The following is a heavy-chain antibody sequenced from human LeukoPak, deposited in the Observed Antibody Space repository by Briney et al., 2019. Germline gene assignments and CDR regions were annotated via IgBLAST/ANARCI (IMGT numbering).Heavy chain of an antibody. CDR2: IRYDGNNK. CDR1: GFTFSNYG. CDR3: ARQRAAQSRYFDY. J-gene: IGHJ4*02. Sequence: PGGSLRLSCGASGFTFSNYGMLWVRQAPGKGLEWVAFIRYDGNNKLYADSMKGRFTISRDNSKNTLYLHINSLRAEDTAVYYCARQRAAQSRYFDYWGQGTLVTVSS. D-gene: IGHD1-1*01. V-gene: IGHV3-30*02.